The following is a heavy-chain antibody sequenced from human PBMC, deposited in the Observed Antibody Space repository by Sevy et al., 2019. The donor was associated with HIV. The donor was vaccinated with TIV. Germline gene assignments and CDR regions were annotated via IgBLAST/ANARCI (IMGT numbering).Heavy chain of an antibody. CDR2: IRRKAYGGTT. V-gene: IGHV3-49*04. D-gene: IGHD1-26*01. Sequence: GGSLRLSCTASGFTFGDYTMSWVRQAPGKGLEWVSFIRRKAYGGTTQYAASVKGRFTISSDDSKGIAYLQMNSLRTEDTAVYYCTRVEGATDWGMDVWGQGTTVTVSS. CDR3: TRVEGATDWGMDV. CDR1: GFTFGDYT. J-gene: IGHJ6*02.